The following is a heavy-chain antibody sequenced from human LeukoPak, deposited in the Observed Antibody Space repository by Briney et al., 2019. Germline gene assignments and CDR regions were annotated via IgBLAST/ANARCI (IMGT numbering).Heavy chain of an antibody. Sequence: SETLSLTCTVSGGSISSYYWSWIRQPPGKGLEWIGYIYYSGSTNYNPSLKSRVTISVDTSKNQFSLKLSSVTAADTAVYYCARDRKYSSSIYAFDIWGQGTMVTVSS. D-gene: IGHD6-6*01. CDR1: GGSISSYY. CDR2: IYYSGST. V-gene: IGHV4-59*01. CDR3: ARDRKYSSSIYAFDI. J-gene: IGHJ3*02.